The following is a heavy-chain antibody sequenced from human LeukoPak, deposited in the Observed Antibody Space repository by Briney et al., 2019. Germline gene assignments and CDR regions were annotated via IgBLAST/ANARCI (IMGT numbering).Heavy chain of an antibody. Sequence: PGGSLRLSCTASGFTFGDYAMSWFRQAPGKGLEWVGRIKSKTDGGTTDYAAPVKGRFTISRDDSNNTLYLQMNSLKTENTAVYYCTTDTVAGTYTFDYWGQGTLVTVSS. CDR2: IKSKTDGGTT. J-gene: IGHJ4*02. V-gene: IGHV3-15*01. D-gene: IGHD6-19*01. CDR1: GFTFGDYA. CDR3: TTDTVAGTYTFDY.